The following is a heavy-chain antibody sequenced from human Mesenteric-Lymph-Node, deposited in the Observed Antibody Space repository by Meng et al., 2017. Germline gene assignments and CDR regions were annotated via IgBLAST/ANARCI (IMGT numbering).Heavy chain of an antibody. CDR2: INQDGSEK. Sequence: GGSLRLSCAVSGFTFSNYWMTWVRQAPGKGLEWVANINQDGSEKYYVDSVKGRFTISRDNAKTSLYLQMNSLRAGDTAVYYCASRACAAGTPYCFDYWGQGTLVTVSS. CDR3: ASRACAAGTPYCFDY. CDR1: GFTFSNYW. D-gene: IGHD6-13*01. V-gene: IGHV3-7*01. J-gene: IGHJ4*02.